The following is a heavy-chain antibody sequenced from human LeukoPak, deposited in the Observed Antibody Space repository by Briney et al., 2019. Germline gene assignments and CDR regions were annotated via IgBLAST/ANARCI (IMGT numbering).Heavy chain of an antibody. Sequence: GGSLRLCCATAGFTFSSYGFHWVRQAPIKGLEWVAVIWYDGSKKYYADSVKGRFTISRDDSKNTVYLQMDSLRAEDTAVYYCARDDSMFDYWGQGTLVTVSS. CDR3: ARDDSMFDY. D-gene: IGHD2/OR15-2a*01. CDR2: IWYDGSKK. J-gene: IGHJ4*02. V-gene: IGHV3-33*01. CDR1: GFTFSSYG.